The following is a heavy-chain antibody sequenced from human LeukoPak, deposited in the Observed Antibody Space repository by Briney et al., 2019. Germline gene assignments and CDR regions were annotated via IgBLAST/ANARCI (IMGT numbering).Heavy chain of an antibody. V-gene: IGHV4-59*01. CDR3: AAGGGYSSAWSL. J-gene: IGHJ4*02. D-gene: IGHD6-13*01. CDR1: GDSIKTYY. Sequence: PSETLSLTCSVSGDSIKTYYWTWLRQPPGKGLEWIANIYYSGITSYNPSLRSRVTMSVDTSTNQVSLNLNSVTTADTAVYYCAAGGGYSSAWSLWGQGTLVTVSS. CDR2: IYYSGIT.